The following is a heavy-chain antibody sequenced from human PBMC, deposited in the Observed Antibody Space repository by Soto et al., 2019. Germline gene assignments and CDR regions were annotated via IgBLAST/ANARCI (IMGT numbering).Heavy chain of an antibody. D-gene: IGHD3-10*01. CDR3: ARDGSGSYQEFDY. CDR2: IYYSGST. CDR1: GGSISSSSYY. Sequence: SETLSLTCTVSGGSISSSSYYWGWIRQPPGKGLEWIGSIYYSGSTYYNPSLKSRVTISVDNSKNTLYLQMNSLRAEDTAVYYCARDGSGSYQEFDYWGQGTLVTVSS. J-gene: IGHJ4*02. V-gene: IGHV4-39*02.